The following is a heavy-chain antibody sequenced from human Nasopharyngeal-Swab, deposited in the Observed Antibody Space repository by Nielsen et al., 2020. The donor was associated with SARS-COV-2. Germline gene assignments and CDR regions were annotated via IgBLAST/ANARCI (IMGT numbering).Heavy chain of an antibody. CDR2: ISGSGGST. V-gene: IGHV3-23*01. J-gene: IGHJ4*02. D-gene: IGHD3-22*01. CDR3: AKEPIVTMIVVVIDTYFDY. Sequence: WIRQPPGKGLEWVSAISGSGGSTYYAASVKGRFTISRDNSKNTLYLQMNSLRAEDTAVYYCAKEPIVTMIVVVIDTYFDYWGQGTLVTVSS.